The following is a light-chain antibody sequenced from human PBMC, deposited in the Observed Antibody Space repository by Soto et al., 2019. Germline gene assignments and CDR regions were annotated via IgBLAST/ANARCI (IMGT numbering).Light chain of an antibody. CDR1: QSVRSSS. CDR2: GAS. Sequence: EIVLTQSPGTLSLSPGERASLSCGASQSVRSSSLAWTKQKPGQPPRLLIYGASSRATGIPDRFGGSGSGTDFTLTISRLEPEDFAVYFCQQYGDSPDTDRWTFGPGTKVEIK. CDR3: QQYGDSPDTDRWT. J-gene: IGKJ1*01. V-gene: IGKV3-20*01.